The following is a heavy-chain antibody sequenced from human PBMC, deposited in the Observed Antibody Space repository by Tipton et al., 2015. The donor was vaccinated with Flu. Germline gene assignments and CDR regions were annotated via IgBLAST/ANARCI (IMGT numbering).Heavy chain of an antibody. V-gene: IGHV4-59*01. CDR2: IYYSGST. Sequence: TLSLTCTVSGGSISSYYWSWIRQPPGKGLEWIGYIYYSGSTNYNPSLKSRVTISVDTSKNQFSLKLSSVTAADTAVYYCARCEDCTNGVCYPDASDIWGQGTMVTVSS. D-gene: IGHD2-8*01. J-gene: IGHJ3*02. CDR3: ARCEDCTNGVCYPDASDI. CDR1: GGSISSYY.